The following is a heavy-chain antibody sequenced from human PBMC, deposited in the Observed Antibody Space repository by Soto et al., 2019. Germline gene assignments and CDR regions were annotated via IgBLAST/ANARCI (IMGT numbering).Heavy chain of an antibody. J-gene: IGHJ4*02. CDR1: GFTFSSYG. D-gene: IGHD6-19*01. V-gene: IGHV3-30*18. CDR2: ISYDGSNK. Sequence: QVQLVESGGGVVQPGRSLRLSCAASGFTFSSYGMHWVRQAPGKGLEWVAVISYDGSNKYYADSVKGRFTISRDNSKNTLYLQMNSLRAEDTAVYYCAKVAVAGAGLDYWGQGTLVTVSS. CDR3: AKVAVAGAGLDY.